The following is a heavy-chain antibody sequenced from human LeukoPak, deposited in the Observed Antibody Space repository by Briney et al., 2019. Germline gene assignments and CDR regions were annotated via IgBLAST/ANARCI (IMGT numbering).Heavy chain of an antibody. Sequence: GGSLRLSCAASGFTVSSNYMSWVRQAPGKGLEWVSVIYSDGRTYYADSVKGRFTISRDNSKNTLYLQMNSLRAEDTAVYYCAKGKDCANGVCRTFDYWGQGTLVAVSS. CDR2: IYSDGRT. CDR3: AKGKDCANGVCRTFDY. CDR1: GFTVSSNY. D-gene: IGHD2-8*01. V-gene: IGHV3-53*01. J-gene: IGHJ4*02.